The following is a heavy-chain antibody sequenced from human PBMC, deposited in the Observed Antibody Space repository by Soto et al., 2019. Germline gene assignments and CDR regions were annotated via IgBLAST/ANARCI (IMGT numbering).Heavy chain of an antibody. J-gene: IGHJ4*02. CDR2: MCWNSGRI. V-gene: IGHV3-9*01. Sequence: EVQLVESGGGLVQPGRSLRLSCAASGFTFDDYAMHWVRQAPGKGLEWVAVMCWNSGRIGYADSVKGRFTISRDNAKNSLYLQMNSLRAEDTAFYDCAKDLGGIAAAGDYWGQGTLVTVSS. CDR1: GFTFDDYA. D-gene: IGHD6-13*01. CDR3: AKDLGGIAAAGDY.